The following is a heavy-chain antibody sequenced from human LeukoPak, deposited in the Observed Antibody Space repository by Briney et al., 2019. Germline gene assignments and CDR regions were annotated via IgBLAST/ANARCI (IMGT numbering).Heavy chain of an antibody. Sequence: GGSLRLSCVVSGITLSNYGMSWVRQAPGKGLEWVSGISERGGSTNYADSVKGRFIISRDTSKNTVYLQMSSLRIEDTAVYFCAKRGIVIRAVIIIGFHKEAYYFDYWGQGILVTVSS. CDR2: ISERGGST. J-gene: IGHJ4*02. D-gene: IGHD3-10*01. V-gene: IGHV3-23*01. CDR3: AKRGIVIRAVIIIGFHKEAYYFDY. CDR1: GITLSNYG.